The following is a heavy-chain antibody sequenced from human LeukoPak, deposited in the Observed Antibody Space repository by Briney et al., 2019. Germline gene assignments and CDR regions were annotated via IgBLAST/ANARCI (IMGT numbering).Heavy chain of an antibody. CDR1: GGTFSSYA. CDR3: ARVLYGSGSYYVDY. D-gene: IGHD3-10*01. CDR2: ISAYNGNT. Sequence: ASVKVSCKASGGTFSSYAISWVRQAPGQGLEWMGWISAYNGNTNYAQKLQGRVTMTTDTSTSTAYMELRSLRSDDTAVYYCARVLYGSGSYYVDYWGQGTLVTVSS. V-gene: IGHV1-18*01. J-gene: IGHJ4*02.